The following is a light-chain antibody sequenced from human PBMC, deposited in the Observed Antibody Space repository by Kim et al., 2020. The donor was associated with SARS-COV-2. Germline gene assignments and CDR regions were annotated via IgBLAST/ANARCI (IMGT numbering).Light chain of an antibody. J-gene: IGKJ5*01. CDR3: QQRFNWPST. Sequence: STPGERAPLSCRASQSVGSFLAWYQHKPGQAPRLLIYDVSNKAAGIPARFSGSGSGTDFTLTISSLDPEDFAIYYCQQRFNWPSTFGQGTRLEI. CDR1: QSVGSF. CDR2: DVS. V-gene: IGKV3-11*01.